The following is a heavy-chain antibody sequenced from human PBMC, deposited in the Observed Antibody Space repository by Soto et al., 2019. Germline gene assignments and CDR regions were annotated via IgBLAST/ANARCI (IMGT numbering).Heavy chain of an antibody. Sequence: GGSLRLSCAASGFTFSNAWMSWVRQAPGKGLEWVGRIKSKTDGGTTDYAAPVKGRFTISRDDSKNTLYLQMNSLKTEDTAVYYCTTDTNSWANYYYYYYYMDVWGKGTTVTVSS. CDR3: TTDTNSWANYYYYYYYMDV. V-gene: IGHV3-15*01. CDR2: IKSKTDGGTT. CDR1: GFTFSNAW. J-gene: IGHJ6*03. D-gene: IGHD6-13*01.